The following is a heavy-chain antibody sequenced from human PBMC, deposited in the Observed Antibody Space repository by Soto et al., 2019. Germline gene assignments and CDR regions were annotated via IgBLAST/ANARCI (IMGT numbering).Heavy chain of an antibody. CDR1: GGSISSYY. J-gene: IGHJ4*02. D-gene: IGHD3-3*01. CDR2: IYYSGST. CDR3: SRGRDFWSGYAVY. Sequence: TLSLTCTVSGGSISSYYWSWIRQPPGKGLEWIGYIYYSGSTNYNPSLKSRVTISVDTSKNQFSLKLSSVTAADTAVYYCSRGRDFWSGYAVYWGQGTLVTVSA. V-gene: IGHV4-59*01.